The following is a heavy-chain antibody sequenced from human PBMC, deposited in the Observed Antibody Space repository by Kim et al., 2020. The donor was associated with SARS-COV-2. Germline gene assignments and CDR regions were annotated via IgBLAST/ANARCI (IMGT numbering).Heavy chain of an antibody. J-gene: IGHJ6*02. D-gene: IGHD3-10*01. CDR2: ISSSSSYI. Sequence: GGSLRLSCAASGFTFSSYSMNWVRQAPGKGLEWVSSISSSSSYIYYADSVKGRFTISRDNAKNSLYLQMNSLRAEDTAVYYCARKGPRITMVRGVILHGMDVWGQGTTVTVSS. V-gene: IGHV3-21*01. CDR1: GFTFSSYS. CDR3: ARKGPRITMVRGVILHGMDV.